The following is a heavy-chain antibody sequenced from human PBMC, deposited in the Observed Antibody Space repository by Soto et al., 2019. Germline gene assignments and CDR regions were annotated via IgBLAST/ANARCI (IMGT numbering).Heavy chain of an antibody. J-gene: IGHJ6*02. V-gene: IGHV1-18*01. CDR1: GYTFTSYG. CDR2: ISAYNGNT. Sequence: ASVKVSCKASGYTFTSYGISWVRQAPGQGLEWMGWISAYNGNTNYAQKLQGRVTMTTDTSTSTAYMELSSLRSEDTAVYYCARGFTMIVLRHYGMDVWGQGTTVTVSS. D-gene: IGHD3-22*01. CDR3: ARGFTMIVLRHYGMDV.